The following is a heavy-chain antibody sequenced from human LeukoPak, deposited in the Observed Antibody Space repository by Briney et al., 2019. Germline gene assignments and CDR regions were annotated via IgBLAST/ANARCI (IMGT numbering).Heavy chain of an antibody. CDR3: ARAPTMARGVIIRPTPLYY. J-gene: IGHJ4*02. D-gene: IGHD3-10*01. V-gene: IGHV1-46*01. Sequence: GASVKVSCKASGYTFTSYYIHWVRQAPGQGLEWMGIINPSGGSTSYAQKFQGRVTITRDTSTSTVYMELSSLRSEDTAVYYCARAPTMARGVIIRPTPLYYWGQGTLVTVSS. CDR2: INPSGGST. CDR1: GYTFTSYY.